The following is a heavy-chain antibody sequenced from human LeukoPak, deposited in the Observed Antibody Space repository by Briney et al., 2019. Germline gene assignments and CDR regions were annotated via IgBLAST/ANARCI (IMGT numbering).Heavy chain of an antibody. J-gene: IGHJ3*02. CDR3: AREGTEPNIAAAVSAFDI. D-gene: IGHD6-13*01. CDR1: GFTFSSYS. Sequence: GGSLRLSCAASGFTFSSYSMNWVRQAPGKGLEWVSSISSSSSYIYYADSVKGRVTISRDNAKNSLYLQMNSLRAEDTAVYYCAREGTEPNIAAAVSAFDIWGQGTMVTVSS. V-gene: IGHV3-21*01. CDR2: ISSSSSYI.